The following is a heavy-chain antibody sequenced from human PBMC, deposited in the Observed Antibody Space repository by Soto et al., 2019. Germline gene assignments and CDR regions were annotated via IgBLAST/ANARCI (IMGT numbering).Heavy chain of an antibody. CDR2: IYYSGST. Sequence: SETLSLTCTVSGGSITSGAYYWTWIRQPPGKGLEWIGYIYYSGSTYYNPSLQSRLTISVDTSKNQFSLKLNSVTAADTAVYYCARGSFSSTSSWFDPWGQGTLVTVSS. J-gene: IGHJ5*02. CDR3: ARGSFSSTSSWFDP. V-gene: IGHV4-31*03. D-gene: IGHD6-6*01. CDR1: GGSITSGAYY.